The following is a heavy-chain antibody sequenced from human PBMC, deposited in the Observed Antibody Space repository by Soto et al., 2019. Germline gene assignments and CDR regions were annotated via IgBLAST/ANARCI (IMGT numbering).Heavy chain of an antibody. V-gene: IGHV3-53*01. CDR1: GFTVSSNY. J-gene: IGHJ6*02. Sequence: PGGSLRLSCAASGFTVSSNYMSWVRQAPGKGLEWVSVIYSGGSTYYADSAKGRFTISRDNSKNTLYLQMNSLRAEDTAVYYCARDRFTMVRGVTYYYYGMDVWGQGATVTVSS. CDR3: ARDRFTMVRGVTYYYYGMDV. D-gene: IGHD3-10*01. CDR2: IYSGGST.